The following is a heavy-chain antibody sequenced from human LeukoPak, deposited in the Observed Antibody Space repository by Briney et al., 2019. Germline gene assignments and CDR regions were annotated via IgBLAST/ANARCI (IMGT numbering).Heavy chain of an antibody. CDR3: ASGGYSYDHSNYYYYYMDV. CDR2: IIPIFGTA. CDR1: GGTFSSYA. D-gene: IGHD5-18*01. Sequence: ASVTVSFKASGGTFSSYAISWVQQAPGQGLEWMGGIIPIFGTANYAQKFQGRVTITTDESTSTAYMELSSLRSEDTAVYYCASGGYSYDHSNYYYYYMDVWGKGTTVTASS. V-gene: IGHV1-69*05. J-gene: IGHJ6*03.